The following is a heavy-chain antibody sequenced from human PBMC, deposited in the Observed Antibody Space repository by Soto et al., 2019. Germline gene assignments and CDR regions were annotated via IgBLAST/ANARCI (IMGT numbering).Heavy chain of an antibody. CDR3: AHRVLLTVCGMVTTTAIDFDF. D-gene: IGHD3-3*01. Sequence: QITLNESGPTVVRPTETLTLTCRFSGFSLTTSGVGVGWIRQSPGKAPEWLALLYWDDATRYSASLTSRLPITKDTSKTQVVLTVSDLDPTDTATYYCAHRVLLTVCGMVTTTAIDFDFWGQGPPVAFSS. J-gene: IGHJ4*02. CDR1: GFSLTTSGVG. V-gene: IGHV2-5*02. CDR2: LYWDDAT.